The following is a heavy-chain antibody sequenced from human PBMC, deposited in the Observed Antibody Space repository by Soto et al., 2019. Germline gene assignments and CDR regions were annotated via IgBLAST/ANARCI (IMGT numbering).Heavy chain of an antibody. V-gene: IGHV3-21*01. CDR3: ASDSAIFGLGY. D-gene: IGHD3-3*01. CDR1: GFTFSSYS. J-gene: IGHJ4*02. Sequence: GGSLRLSCAASGFTFSSYSMNWVRQAPGKGLEWVSSISSSSSYIYYADSVKGRFTISRDNAKNSLYLQMNSLRAEDTAVYYCASDSAIFGLGYWGQGTLVTVSS. CDR2: ISSSSSYI.